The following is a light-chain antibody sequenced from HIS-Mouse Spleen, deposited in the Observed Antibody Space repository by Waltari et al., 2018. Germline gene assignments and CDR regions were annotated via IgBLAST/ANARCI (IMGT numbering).Light chain of an antibody. V-gene: IGLV3-9*01. J-gene: IGLJ3*02. CDR3: QVWDSSTWV. CDR2: RDS. Sequence: SYELTQPLSVSVALGQTARITCGGNNIGSKNVHWYQQKPGQAPVLVIYRDSNRPSGIPERFTGSNSGNTATLTISRAQAGVEADYYCQVWDSSTWVFGGGTKLTVL. CDR1: NIGSKN.